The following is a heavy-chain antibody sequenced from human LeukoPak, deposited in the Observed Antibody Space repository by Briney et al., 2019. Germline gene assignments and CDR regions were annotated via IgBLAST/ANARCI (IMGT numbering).Heavy chain of an antibody. Sequence: GESLKISCKGSGYSFTSYWIGWVRQMPGKGLEWMGIIYPGDSDTRYSPSFQGQVTISADKSISTAYLQWSSLKASDTAMYYCARYCREMATVPCYFDYWGQGTLVTVSS. D-gene: IGHD5-24*01. V-gene: IGHV5-51*01. CDR1: GYSFTSYW. CDR3: ARYCREMATVPCYFDY. J-gene: IGHJ4*02. CDR2: IYPGDSDT.